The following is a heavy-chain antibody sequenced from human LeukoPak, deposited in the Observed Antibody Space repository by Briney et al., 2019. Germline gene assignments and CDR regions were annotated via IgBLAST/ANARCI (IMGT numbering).Heavy chain of an antibody. V-gene: IGHV1-2*06. Sequence: ASVKVSCKASGYTFTGYYMHWLRQAPGQGLEWMGRINPNSGGTNYAQKFQGRVTMTRDTSISTAYMELSRLRSDDTAVYYCARGPWLVPPLFDPWGQGTLVTVSS. CDR1: GYTFTGYY. CDR3: ARGPWLVPPLFDP. CDR2: INPNSGGT. D-gene: IGHD6-19*01. J-gene: IGHJ5*02.